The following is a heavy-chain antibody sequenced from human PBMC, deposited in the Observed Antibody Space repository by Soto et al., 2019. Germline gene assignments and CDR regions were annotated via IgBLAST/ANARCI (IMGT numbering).Heavy chain of an antibody. J-gene: IGHJ4*02. V-gene: IGHV1-69*19. Sequence: QVQLVQSGAEMKKPGSSVKVSCQSSGGTFNTYAMNGVRQAPGQGPEWMGDTSPMFGAANYAPKFQGRVTITANESTGISYMQLSSLTSEDTAVDFCAREVQVHSPAFAYWGQGTLVTVSS. CDR3: AREVQVHSPAFAY. CDR2: TSPMFGAA. D-gene: IGHD2-15*01. CDR1: GGTFNTYA.